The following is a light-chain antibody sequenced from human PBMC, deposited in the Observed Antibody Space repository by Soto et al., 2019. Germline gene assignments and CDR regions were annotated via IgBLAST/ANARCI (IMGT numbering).Light chain of an antibody. CDR3: AAWDDSLSGRV. V-gene: IGLV1-47*01. J-gene: IGLJ3*02. Sequence: QSVPTQPPSASGTPGQRVTISCSGSSYNIGSNYVYWYQQVPGTAPKLLIYRNNQRPSGVPDRFSGSKSGTSASLAISGLRSEDEADYYCAAWDDSLSGRVFGGGTKLTVL. CDR2: RNN. CDR1: SYNIGSNY.